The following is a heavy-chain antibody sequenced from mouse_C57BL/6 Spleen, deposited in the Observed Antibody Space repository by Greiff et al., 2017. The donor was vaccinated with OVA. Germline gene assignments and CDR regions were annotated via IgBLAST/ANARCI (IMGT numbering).Heavy chain of an antibody. J-gene: IGHJ3*01. D-gene: IGHD2-4*01. V-gene: IGHV1-19*01. Sequence: DVQLQESGPVLVKPGASVKMSCKASGYTFTNYYMNWVKQSPGKSLEWIGVLNPYNGGTSYNQKFKGKATLTVDKSSSTAYMELNSLTSEDSAVDYCARGYDYDWFADWGQGTLVTVSA. CDR3: ARGYDYDWFAD. CDR2: LNPYNGGT. CDR1: GYTFTNYY.